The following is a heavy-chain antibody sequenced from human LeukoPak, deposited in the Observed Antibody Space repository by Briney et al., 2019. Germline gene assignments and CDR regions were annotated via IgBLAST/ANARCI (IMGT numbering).Heavy chain of an antibody. J-gene: IGHJ4*02. CDR3: ARHLPTRTYYYGSGINASDY. CDR2: ISHRGST. V-gene: IGHV4-38-2*02. D-gene: IGHD3-10*01. CDR1: GYSISNGYY. Sequence: SETLSLTCTVSGYSISNGYYWGWIRQPPGKGLEWVGSISHRGSTYYNPSLRSRITISLDTSKNQFSLKLSSVTAADTAVYYCARHLPTRTYYYGSGINASDYWGQGTLVTVSS.